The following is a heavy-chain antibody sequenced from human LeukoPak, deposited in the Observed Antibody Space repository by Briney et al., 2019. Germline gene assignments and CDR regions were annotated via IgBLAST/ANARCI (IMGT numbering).Heavy chain of an antibody. CDR3: ARETAYYYDSSGYYPGYYYYGMDV. CDR2: ISAYNGNT. Sequence: ASVKVSCKASGYTFTSYGISCVRQAPGQGLEWMGWISAYNGNTNYAQKLQGRVTMTTDTSTSTAYMELRSLRSDDTAVYYCARETAYYYDSSGYYPGYYYYGMDVWGQGTTVTVSS. J-gene: IGHJ6*02. V-gene: IGHV1-18*01. CDR1: GYTFTSYG. D-gene: IGHD3-22*01.